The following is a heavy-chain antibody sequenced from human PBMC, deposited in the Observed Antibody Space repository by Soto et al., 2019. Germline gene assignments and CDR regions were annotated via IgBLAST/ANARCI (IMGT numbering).Heavy chain of an antibody. J-gene: IGHJ4*02. CDR1: GLTLRGSY. V-gene: IGHV3-53*05. Sequence: LRLPSAPPGLTLRGSYMTCICQTPGMGLQWGPDICSDGSTYHATSVKARYSISRDVAKIMLYLQMSSLRAEDTAVYYCAGGHPFPAHTGYDLMPTFFDSWGQGALVTVSS. D-gene: IGHD5-12*01. CDR2: ICSDGST. CDR3: AGGHPFPAHTGYDLMPTFFDS.